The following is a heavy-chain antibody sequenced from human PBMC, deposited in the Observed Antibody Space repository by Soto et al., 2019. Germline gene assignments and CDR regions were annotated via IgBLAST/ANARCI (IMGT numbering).Heavy chain of an antibody. D-gene: IGHD3-10*01. CDR2: ISSNGGST. V-gene: IGHV3-64*01. CDR3: AREYYYGSGPWY. Sequence: ETLSLTCTVSGGSISSYYWSRIRHPPGKGLEYVSAISSNGGSTYYANSVKGRFTISRDNSKNTLYLQMGSLRSDDTAVYYCAREYYYGSGPWYWGQGTLVTVSS. J-gene: IGHJ4*02. CDR1: GGSISSYY.